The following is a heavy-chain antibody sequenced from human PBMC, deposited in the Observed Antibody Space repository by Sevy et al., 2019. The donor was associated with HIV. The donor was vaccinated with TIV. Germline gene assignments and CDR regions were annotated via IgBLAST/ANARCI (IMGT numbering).Heavy chain of an antibody. CDR1: GFTFSNYW. D-gene: IGHD2-2*01. CDR2: KKRDGSEK. J-gene: IGHJ6*02. V-gene: IGHV3-7*03. CDR3: ARDCSSTTCLWGLDV. Sequence: GGSLRLSCAASGFTFSNYWMSWVRQAPGKGREGVAHKKRDGSEKYYWDSVKGRFSISRDNPKNSLYLQMNSLRAEDTAVYYCARDCSSTTCLWGLDVWGQGTTVTVSS.